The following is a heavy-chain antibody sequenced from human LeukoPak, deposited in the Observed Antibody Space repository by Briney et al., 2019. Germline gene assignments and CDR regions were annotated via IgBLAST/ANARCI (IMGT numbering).Heavy chain of an antibody. CDR1: GFTLRSYS. D-gene: IGHD6-19*01. CDR2: INWGSDHI. CDR3: ARDNSGWSRDY. Sequence: GGSLRLSCAASGFTLRSYSMSWVRQAPGKGLEWVSSINWGSDHIYYADAVQGRFTISRDNAKNSLYLQMNSLRAEDTAIYYCARDNSGWSRDYWGQGTLVTVSS. J-gene: IGHJ4*02. V-gene: IGHV3-21*06.